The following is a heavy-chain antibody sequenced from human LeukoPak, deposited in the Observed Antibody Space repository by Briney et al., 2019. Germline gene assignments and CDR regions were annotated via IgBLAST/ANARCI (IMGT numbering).Heavy chain of an antibody. CDR2: IIPILGIA. CDR1: GGTFSSYA. Sequence: SVKVSCKASGGTFSSYAISWARQAPGRGLEWMGRIIPILGIANYAQKFQGRVTITADKSTSTAYMELSSLRSEDTAVYYCARALNTVTTPIHFDYWGQGTLVTVSS. CDR3: ARALNTVTTPIHFDY. J-gene: IGHJ4*02. D-gene: IGHD4-11*01. V-gene: IGHV1-69*04.